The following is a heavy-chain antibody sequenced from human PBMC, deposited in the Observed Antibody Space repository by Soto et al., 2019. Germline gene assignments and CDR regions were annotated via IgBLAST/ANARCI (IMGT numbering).Heavy chain of an antibody. CDR3: ARGYLTGYYYYYGMDV. V-gene: IGHV1-69*13. J-gene: IGHJ6*02. CDR1: GGTFSSYA. Sequence: SVKVSCKASGGTFSSYAISWVRQAPGQGLEWMGGIIPIFGTANYAQKFQGRVTITADESTSTAYMELSSLRSEDTAVYYCARGYLTGYYYYYGMDVWGQGTTVTVSS. D-gene: IGHD1-1*01. CDR2: IIPIFGTA.